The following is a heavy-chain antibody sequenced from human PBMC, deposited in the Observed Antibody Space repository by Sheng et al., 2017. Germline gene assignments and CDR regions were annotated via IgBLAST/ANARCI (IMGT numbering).Heavy chain of an antibody. V-gene: IGHV1-58*01. CDR3: ARGRGGERRNGYFDY. J-gene: IGHJ4*02. CDR1: GFTFSNSA. D-gene: IGHD7-27*01. Sequence: QEQLVQSGPEVKKPGTSVKVSCKASGFTFSNSAVQWVRQARGQHLEWIGWIVAGSGNTNYAQKFRGRVTITRDTSTDTSYMELTGLKSEDTAVYYCARGRGGERRNGYFDYWGQGTLVTVSS. CDR2: IVAGSGNT.